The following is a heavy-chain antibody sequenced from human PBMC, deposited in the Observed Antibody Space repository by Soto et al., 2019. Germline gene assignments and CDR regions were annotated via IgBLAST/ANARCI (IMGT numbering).Heavy chain of an antibody. D-gene: IGHD6-13*01. Sequence: GGSLRLSCAASGFTFSSYAMHWVCQAPGKGLEWVAVISYDGSNKYYADSVKGRFTTSRDNSKNTLYLQMNSLRAEDTAVYYCARDIRQLVRYYYYGMDVWGQGTTVTVSS. V-gene: IGHV3-30-3*01. CDR1: GFTFSSYA. CDR3: ARDIRQLVRYYYYGMDV. J-gene: IGHJ6*02. CDR2: ISYDGSNK.